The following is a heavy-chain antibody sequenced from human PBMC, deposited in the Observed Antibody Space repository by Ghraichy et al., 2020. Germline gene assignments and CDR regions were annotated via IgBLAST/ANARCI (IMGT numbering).Heavy chain of an antibody. CDR1: GFIFSTYG. V-gene: IGHV3-33*01. J-gene: IGHJ4*02. Sequence: GGSLRLSCAASGFIFSTYGMHWVRQAPGQGLEWVAVIWYDGTNKYYGDSVRGRFTISRDNSRNTMYLQMDNLRVDDTAVYYCARVNGTGWPSLEYWGQGVRVTVSS. D-gene: IGHD6-19*01. CDR3: ARVNGTGWPSLEY. CDR2: IWYDGTNK.